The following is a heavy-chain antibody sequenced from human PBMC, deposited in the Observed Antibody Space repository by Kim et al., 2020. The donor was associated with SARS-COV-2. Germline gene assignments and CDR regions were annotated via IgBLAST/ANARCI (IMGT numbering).Heavy chain of an antibody. J-gene: IGHJ5*02. V-gene: IGHV3-48*03. CDR1: GFTFSSYE. CDR3: ARETVNCGGDCYDL. D-gene: IGHD2-21*01. Sequence: GGSLRLSCAASGFTFSSYEMNWVRQGPGKGLEWISYINVGAASIYYAGSVKGRFTVSRDDSQNSVYLYMNSLRGEDTAIYYCARETVNCGGDCYDLWGQG. CDR2: INVGAASI.